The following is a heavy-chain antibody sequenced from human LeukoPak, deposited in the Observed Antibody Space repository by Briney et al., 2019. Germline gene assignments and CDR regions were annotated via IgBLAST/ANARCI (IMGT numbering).Heavy chain of an antibody. CDR2: INEDGSEQ. V-gene: IGHV3-7*01. Sequence: GGSLRLSCAASGFTFSSYSMTWVRQAAGKGLEWVANINEDGSEQYYVDPVKGRFTISRDSAKNLPYLQMSSLRAEDTAVYYCARPPLRYFDWLIDYWGQGTLVTVSS. D-gene: IGHD3-9*01. J-gene: IGHJ4*02. CDR1: GFTFSSYS. CDR3: ARPPLRYFDWLIDY.